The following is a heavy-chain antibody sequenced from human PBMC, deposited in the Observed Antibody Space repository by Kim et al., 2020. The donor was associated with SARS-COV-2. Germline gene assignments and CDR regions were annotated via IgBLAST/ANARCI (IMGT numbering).Heavy chain of an antibody. Sequence: GESLKISCKGSGYSFTSYWIGWVRQMPGKGLEWMGIIYPGDSDTRYSPSFQGQVTISADKSISTAYLQWSSLKASDTAMYYCARGLWEGLSLSEMPLDYWGQGTLVTVSS. V-gene: IGHV5-51*01. J-gene: IGHJ4*02. CDR3: ARGLWEGLSLSEMPLDY. D-gene: IGHD1-26*01. CDR1: GYSFTSYW. CDR2: IYPGDSDT.